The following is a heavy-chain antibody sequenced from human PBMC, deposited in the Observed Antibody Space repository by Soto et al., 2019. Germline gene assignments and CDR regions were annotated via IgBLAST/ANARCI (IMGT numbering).Heavy chain of an antibody. J-gene: IGHJ6*02. CDR1: VFTFSTYA. Sequence: RLSCAASVFTFSTYAMHWVRQAPGKGLEWVAVISYDGSKKYYADSVKDRFTISRDNSTKTLSLQMNSLRPEDTAVYYCARDRQWLEKYYYYYGMDVWGQGTTVTVSS. CDR3: ARDRQWLEKYYYYYGMDV. CDR2: ISYDGSKK. V-gene: IGHV3-30-3*01. D-gene: IGHD6-19*01.